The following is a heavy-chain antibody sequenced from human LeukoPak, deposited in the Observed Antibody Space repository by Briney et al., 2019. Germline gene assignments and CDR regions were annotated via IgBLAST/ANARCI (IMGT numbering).Heavy chain of an antibody. CDR2: ISYDGSNK. D-gene: IGHD3-22*01. J-gene: IGHJ4*02. V-gene: IGHV3-30*18. Sequence: QTGGSLRLSCAASGFTFSSYGMHWVRQAPGKGLEWVAVISYDGSNKYYADSVKGRFTISRDNSKNTLYLQMNSLRAEDTAVYYCAKDNGGLHQRKYYYDSSGPLDYWGQGTLVTVSS. CDR3: AKDNGGLHQRKYYYDSSGPLDY. CDR1: GFTFSSYG.